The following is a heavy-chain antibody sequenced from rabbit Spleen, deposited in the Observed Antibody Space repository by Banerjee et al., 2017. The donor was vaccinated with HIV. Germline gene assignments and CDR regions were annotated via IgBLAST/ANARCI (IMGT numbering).Heavy chain of an antibody. V-gene: IGHV1S40*01. CDR3: ARESTAGNDVGYPTFNL. Sequence: QSLEESGGDLVKPGASLTLTCTASGFSFSSDYWMSWVRQAPGKGLEWIACIVTDSSDATYYASWAKGRFTISKTSTTVDLKMTSLTAADTATYFCARESTAGNDVGYPTFNLWGPGTLVTVS. CDR1: GFSFSSDYW. D-gene: IGHD4-2*01. CDR2: IVTDSSDAT. J-gene: IGHJ4*01.